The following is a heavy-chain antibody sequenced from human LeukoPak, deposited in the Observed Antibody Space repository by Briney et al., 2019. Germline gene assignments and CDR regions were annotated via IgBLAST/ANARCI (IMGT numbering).Heavy chain of an antibody. D-gene: IGHD1-26*01. CDR2: ISYDGSNK. CDR1: GFTFSSYA. V-gene: IGHV3-30-3*01. CDR3: ARFRFGYSFSDPQVGATAFDY. J-gene: IGHJ4*02. Sequence: PGRSLRLSCAASGFTFSSYAMHWVRQAPGKGLEWVAVISYDGSNKYYADSVKGRFTISRDNSKNTLYLQMNSLRADDTAVYYCARFRFGYSFSDPQVGATAFDYWGQGTLVTVSS.